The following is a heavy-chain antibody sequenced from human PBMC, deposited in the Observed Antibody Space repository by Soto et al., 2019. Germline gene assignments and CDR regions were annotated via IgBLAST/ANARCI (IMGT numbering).Heavy chain of an antibody. CDR3: ARDRNGSYYTMDY. J-gene: IGHJ4*02. D-gene: IGHD1-26*01. V-gene: IGHV1-18*01. CDR2: ISAYNGST. Sequence: ASVKVSCKASGYTFTSYGISWVRQAPGQGLEWMGWISAYNGSTNYAQKLQGRVTMTRDTSTSTVYMELSSLRSEDTAVYYCARDRNGSYYTMDYWGQGTLVTVSS. CDR1: GYTFTSYG.